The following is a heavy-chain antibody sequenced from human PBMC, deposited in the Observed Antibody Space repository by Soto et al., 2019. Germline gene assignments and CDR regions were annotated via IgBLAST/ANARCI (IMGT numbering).Heavy chain of an antibody. CDR2: VYENGLT. D-gene: IGHD6-19*01. J-gene: IGHJ4*02. CDR3: ARDAAVPGESDRFDY. V-gene: IGHV4-4*02. CDR1: GDSIRTNNW. Sequence: LSLTCAVSGDSIRTNNWWSWVRHPPGKGLEWIGEVYENGLTNYNPSLKSRVTMSVDTSRNQFSLKLSSVTAADTAMYYCARDAAVPGESDRFDYWGQGTLVTVSS.